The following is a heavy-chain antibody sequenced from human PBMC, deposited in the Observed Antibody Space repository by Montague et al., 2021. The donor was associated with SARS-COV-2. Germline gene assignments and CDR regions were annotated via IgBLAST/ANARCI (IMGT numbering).Heavy chain of an antibody. CDR2: IYYTVNT. V-gene: IGHV4-39*01. Sequence: SETLSLTCTVSGGSISTTAYYWGWIRQPPGKGLEWIGSIYYTVNTYYNPSLKSRVTISVDASKNQFSLTLSSVSAADTAVYYWARQTTLLRGRAPPGVWGQGTTVTVSS. J-gene: IGHJ6*02. CDR1: GGSISTTAYY. D-gene: IGHD2/OR15-2a*01. CDR3: ARQTTLLRGRAPPGV.